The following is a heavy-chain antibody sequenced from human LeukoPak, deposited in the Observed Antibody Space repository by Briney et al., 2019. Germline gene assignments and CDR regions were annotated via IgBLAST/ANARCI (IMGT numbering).Heavy chain of an antibody. Sequence: GGSLRLSCEGSGFSFSGYWMTWVRQSPGKGPEWVANIKQDESERYTVDSVKGRFTISRDNAKNSVYLHMNSLRAEDTALYYCARLSAYYYGSFFYYYMDVWGEGTTVTVSS. CDR3: ARLSAYYYGSFFYYYMDV. V-gene: IGHV3-7*01. CDR1: GFSFSGYW. J-gene: IGHJ6*03. D-gene: IGHD3-10*01. CDR2: IKQDESER.